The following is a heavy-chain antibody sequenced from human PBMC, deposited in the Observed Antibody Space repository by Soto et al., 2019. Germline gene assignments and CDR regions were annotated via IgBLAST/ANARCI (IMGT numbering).Heavy chain of an antibody. J-gene: IGHJ3*02. V-gene: IGHV1-24*01. D-gene: IGHD2-2*01. CDR2: FDPEDGET. Sequence: ASVKVSCKVSGYTLTELSMHWVRQAPGKGLEWMGGFDPEDGETIYAQKFQGRVTMTEDTSTDTAYMELSSLRSEDTAVYYCATPFSVVVVPAAIPLAFXIWGQGTMATVSS. CDR1: GYTLTELS. CDR3: ATPFSVVVVPAAIPLAFXI.